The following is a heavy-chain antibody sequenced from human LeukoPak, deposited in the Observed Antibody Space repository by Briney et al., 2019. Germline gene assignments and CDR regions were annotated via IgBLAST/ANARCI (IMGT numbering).Heavy chain of an antibody. CDR1: GGSISSSSYY. J-gene: IGHJ3*02. CDR3: ARTQREYYSNSSGAIDAFDI. CDR2: ICYSGST. D-gene: IGHD3-22*01. V-gene: IGHV4-39*07. Sequence: SETLCLTCAVSGGSISSSSYYWGWIRQPPGKGLEWIGSICYSGSTYYNPALRSLVTLSVDTSKTQFSLKLSSVNAADTAVYYCARTQREYYSNSSGAIDAFDIWGQGTMVTVSS.